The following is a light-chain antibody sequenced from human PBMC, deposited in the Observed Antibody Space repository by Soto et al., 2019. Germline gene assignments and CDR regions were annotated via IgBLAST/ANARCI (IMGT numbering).Light chain of an antibody. CDR3: QQYYIAPQT. V-gene: IGKV1-27*01. CDR2: AAS. CDR1: QGTSNY. J-gene: IGKJ1*01. Sequence: DIQMTQSPSSLSASVGDRVIITCRASQGTSNYVAWYQQKPGKVPKVLIYAASTLQSGVPSRFSGSGSGTDFTLTISSLLPEDVANYYCQQYYIAPQTFGQGTKVEI.